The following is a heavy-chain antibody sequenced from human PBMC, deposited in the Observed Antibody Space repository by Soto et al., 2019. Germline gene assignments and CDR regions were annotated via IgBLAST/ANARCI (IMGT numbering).Heavy chain of an antibody. CDR2: ISGSGGST. CDR1: GFPFSSYT. D-gene: IGHD3-22*01. J-gene: IGHJ4*02. CDR3: AKVNNHIGYYYYISGYYFFDY. Sequence: GGSLRRSCADSGFPFSSYTMSWVRQAPGKGLEWVSAISGSGGSTYYADSVKGRFTISRDNSKNTLYLQMNILIAEDKAVYYCAKVNNHIGYYYYISGYYFFDYCGQATLVTVSS. V-gene: IGHV3-23*01.